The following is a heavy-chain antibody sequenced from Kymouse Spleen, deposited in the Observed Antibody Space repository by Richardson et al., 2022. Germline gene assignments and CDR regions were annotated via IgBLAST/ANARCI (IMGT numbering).Heavy chain of an antibody. CDR2: ISWNSGSI. D-gene: IGHD3-10*01. J-gene: IGHJ6*02. CDR1: GFTFDDYA. CDR3: AKDYYYGSGSYYKPHYGMDV. Sequence: EVQLVESGGGLVQPGRSLRLSCAASGFTFDDYAMHWVRQAPGKGLEWVSGISWNSGSIGYADSVKGRFTISRDNAKNSLYLQMNSLRAEDTALYYCAKDYYYGSGSYYKPHYGMDVWGQGTTVTVSS. V-gene: IGHV3-9*01.